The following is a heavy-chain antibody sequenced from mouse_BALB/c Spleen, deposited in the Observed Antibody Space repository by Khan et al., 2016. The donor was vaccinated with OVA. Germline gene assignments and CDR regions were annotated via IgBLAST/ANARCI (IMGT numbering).Heavy chain of an antibody. CDR1: GYSITTGSA. J-gene: IGHJ2*01. V-gene: IGHV3-2*02. CDR3: ASSNYYGDYIDY. Sequence: EVQLEESGPGLVKPSQSLSLTCTVSGYSITTGSAWNWIRQFPGNKLEWMGYISYSGFTYYHPSLKSRISITRDTSKNQIFLQLSSVTSEDTATYYCASSNYYGDYIDYGGQGAALTVSS. CDR2: ISYSGFT. D-gene: IGHD1-1*01.